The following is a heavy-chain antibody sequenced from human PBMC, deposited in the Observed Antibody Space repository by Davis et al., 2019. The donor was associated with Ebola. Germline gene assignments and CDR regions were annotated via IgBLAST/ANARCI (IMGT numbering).Heavy chain of an antibody. CDR1: GGSFSGYY. CDR2: INHSGST. V-gene: IGHV4-34*01. D-gene: IGHD6-13*01. CDR3: ARGSSSWVYYGMDV. Sequence: MPSETLSLTCAVYGGSFSGYYWSWIRQPPGKGLEWIGEINHSGSTNYNPSLKSRVTISVDTSNNQFSLKLSSVTAADTAVYYCARGSSSWVYYGMDVWGQGTTVTVSS. J-gene: IGHJ6*02.